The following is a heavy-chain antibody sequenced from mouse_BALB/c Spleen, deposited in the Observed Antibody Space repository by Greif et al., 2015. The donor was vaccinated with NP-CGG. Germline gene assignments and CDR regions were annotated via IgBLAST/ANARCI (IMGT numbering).Heavy chain of an antibody. D-gene: IGHD3-1*01. CDR2: IWSGGST. Sequence: VKLMESGPGLVQPSQSLSITCTVSGFSLTSYGVHWVRQSPGKGLEWLGVIWSGGSTDYNAAFISRLSISKDNSKSQVFCKMNSLQANDTAIYYWARNRGTRGHYAMDYWGQGTSVTVSS. V-gene: IGHV2-2*02. CDR1: GFSLTSYG. J-gene: IGHJ4*01. CDR3: ARNRGTRGHYAMDY.